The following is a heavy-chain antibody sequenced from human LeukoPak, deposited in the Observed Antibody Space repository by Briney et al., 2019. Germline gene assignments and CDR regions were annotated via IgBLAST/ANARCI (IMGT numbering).Heavy chain of an antibody. Sequence: GGSLRLSCAASGFTFSSYGMHWVRQAPGKGLEWVAFIRYDGSNKYYADSVKGRFTISRDSSKNTLYLQMNSLRAEDTAVYYCAKDYWAFWYSSGWPSRDWGQGTLVTVSS. CDR3: AKDYWAFWYSSGWPSRD. D-gene: IGHD6-19*01. CDR2: IRYDGSNK. CDR1: GFTFSSYG. J-gene: IGHJ4*02. V-gene: IGHV3-30*02.